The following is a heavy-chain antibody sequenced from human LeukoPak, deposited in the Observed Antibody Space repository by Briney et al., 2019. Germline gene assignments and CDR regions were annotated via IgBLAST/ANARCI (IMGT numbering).Heavy chain of an antibody. CDR1: GGSISSNNW. D-gene: IGHD6-6*01. CDR3: ARDLGSSSPRGY. V-gene: IGHV4-4*02. J-gene: IGHJ4*02. CDR2: IYHSGTT. Sequence: PSETLSLTCAVSGGSISSNNWWNWVRQPPGKGLEWMGEIYHSGTTNYNPSLKNRVIISVDKSKNQLSLKLNSVTAADTAVYYCARDLGSSSPRGYWGQGTLVTVSS.